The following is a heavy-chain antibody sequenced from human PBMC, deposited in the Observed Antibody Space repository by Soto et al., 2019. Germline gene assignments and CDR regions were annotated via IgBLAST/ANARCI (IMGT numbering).Heavy chain of an antibody. J-gene: IGHJ3*02. D-gene: IGHD3-10*01. CDR1: GYSFTSYW. CDR3: AGAPLLGAFDI. Sequence: PGGSLRLSCKASGYSFTSYWIGWVRQMPGKGLEWMGIIYPGDSDTRYSPSFQGQVTISADKSISTAYLQWSSLKASDTAMYYCAGAPLLGAFDIWGQGTRVTVPS. V-gene: IGHV5-51*01. CDR2: IYPGDSDT.